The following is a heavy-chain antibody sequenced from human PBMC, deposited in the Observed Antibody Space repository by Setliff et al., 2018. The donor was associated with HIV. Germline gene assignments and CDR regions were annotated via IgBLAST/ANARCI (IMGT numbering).Heavy chain of an antibody. CDR1: GYTFSNYD. Sequence: ASVKVSCKPSGYTFSNYDINWVRQAAGQGLEWMGLMNPDSRNTGYAQRFEGRVTLTWDTSISTAYLELNHLKSDDTAVYYCARARTDYYDRRRRSHYYIDVWARGATVTVSS. J-gene: IGHJ6*03. V-gene: IGHV1-8*02. CDR2: MNPDSRNT. CDR3: ARARTDYYDRRRRSHYYIDV. D-gene: IGHD3-22*01.